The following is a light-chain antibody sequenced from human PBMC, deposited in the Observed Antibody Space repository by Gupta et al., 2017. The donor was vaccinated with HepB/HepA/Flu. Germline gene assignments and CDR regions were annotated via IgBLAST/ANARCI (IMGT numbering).Light chain of an antibody. CDR2: GNS. Sequence: QSVLTQPPSVSGAPGQRVTISCTGSSSNIGAGYDVHWYQQLPGTSPKLLIYGNSNRPSGVPYRFSGSKSGTSASLAITRLQAEDEADYYCQSYDSSLSGWVFGGGTKLTVL. J-gene: IGLJ3*02. V-gene: IGLV1-40*01. CDR3: QSYDSSLSGWV. CDR1: SSNIGAGYD.